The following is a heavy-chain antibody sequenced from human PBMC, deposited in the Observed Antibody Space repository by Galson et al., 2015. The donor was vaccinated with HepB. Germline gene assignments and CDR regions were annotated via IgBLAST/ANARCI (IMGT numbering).Heavy chain of an antibody. CDR3: ARQEREYYSAVADH. J-gene: IGHJ5*02. D-gene: IGHD3-10*01. CDR1: GYSFTNYW. CDR2: IDPIDSYA. Sequence: QSGAEVKKPGESLRISCEVSGYSFTNYWITWVRQMPGKGLEWMGRIDPIDSYAYYSPSFEGHVTMSADKSISTAYLQWSSLKASDTAIYYCARQEREYYSAVADHWGQGTLVAVSS. V-gene: IGHV5-10-1*01.